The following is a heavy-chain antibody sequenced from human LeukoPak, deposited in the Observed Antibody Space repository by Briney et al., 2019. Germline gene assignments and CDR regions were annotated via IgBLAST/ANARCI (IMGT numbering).Heavy chain of an antibody. Sequence: SETLSLTCTVSGGFISSYYWSWIRQPPGKGLEGIAFINYSVRTKYNPSLQSLVFVSLDTSKHHFSLQVRSVIAADTAVYYCARLLDYDNSGDPDTFDMWGQGTMVNVSS. CDR1: GGFISSYY. D-gene: IGHD3-22*01. CDR2: INYSVRT. CDR3: ARLLDYDNSGDPDTFDM. J-gene: IGHJ3*02. V-gene: IGHV4-59*01.